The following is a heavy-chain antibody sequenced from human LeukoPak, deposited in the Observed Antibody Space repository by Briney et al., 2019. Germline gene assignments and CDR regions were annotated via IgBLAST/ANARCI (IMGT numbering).Heavy chain of an antibody. V-gene: IGHV3-21*01. CDR2: ISSSSRYI. CDR3: ATGGSGWSHPGGS. J-gene: IGHJ5*02. D-gene: IGHD6-19*01. CDR1: GFTFSSYS. Sequence: GGALRLSCAASGFTFSSYSMNWVRQAPGKGLEWVSSISSSSRYIYYADSVKGRCTISRDNAKNPLYLQMNSLRAEGTAVYSCATGGSGWSHPGGSWGQGNLVTVSS.